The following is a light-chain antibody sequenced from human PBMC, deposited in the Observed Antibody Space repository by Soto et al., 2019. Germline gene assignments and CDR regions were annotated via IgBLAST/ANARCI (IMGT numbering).Light chain of an antibody. CDR3: QQYSVWPLT. V-gene: IGKV3-11*01. CDR1: QSVNKH. Sequence: DIVLTQSPATLSVSPGERATLSCRASQSVNKHLAWYQHKPGQAPRLLIYDTSYRATGIPARFSGSGSEAEFALTISTLQSEDFAVYYCQQYSVWPLTFGGGTKVDIK. J-gene: IGKJ4*01. CDR2: DTS.